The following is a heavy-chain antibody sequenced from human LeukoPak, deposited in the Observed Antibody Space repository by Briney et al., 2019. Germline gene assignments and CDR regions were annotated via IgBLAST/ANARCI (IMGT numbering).Heavy chain of an antibody. CDR1: GYTFTSYD. V-gene: IGHV1-2*02. Sequence: ASVKVSCKASGYTFTSYDINWVRQAPGQGLGWMGWINPNSGGTNYAQKFQGRVTMTRDTSISTAYMELSRLRSDDTAVYYCARDWGYCSGTSCYYYYYMDVWGKGTTVTVS. CDR3: ARDWGYCSGTSCYYYYYMDV. CDR2: INPNSGGT. D-gene: IGHD2-2*01. J-gene: IGHJ6*03.